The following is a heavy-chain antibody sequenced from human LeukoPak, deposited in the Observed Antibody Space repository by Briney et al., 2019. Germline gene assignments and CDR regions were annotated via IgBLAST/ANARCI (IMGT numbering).Heavy chain of an antibody. Sequence: ASVKVSRKASGYTFNYYYMHWVRQAPGQGLEWMGWINPSSGATNYAQKFQGRVTMTRDTSVSTAYMELTRLRSDDSAVFYCIRGPGHYFDYWGQGTVVTVPS. J-gene: IGHJ4*02. CDR3: IRGPGHYFDY. D-gene: IGHD3-10*01. V-gene: IGHV1-2*02. CDR2: INPSSGAT. CDR1: GYTFNYYY.